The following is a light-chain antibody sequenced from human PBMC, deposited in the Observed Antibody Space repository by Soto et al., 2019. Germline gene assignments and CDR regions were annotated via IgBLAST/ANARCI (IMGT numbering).Light chain of an antibody. CDR3: QSYDSSRSAWV. Sequence: QSVLTQPPSVSGAPGQRVTISCTGSSSNIGAGYDVHWYQQLPGTAPKILIYGDNNRPSGVPDRFSGSKSGTSASLAITGLQAEDEADYYCQSYDSSRSAWVFGGGTKLTVL. CDR1: SSNIGAGYD. V-gene: IGLV1-40*01. J-gene: IGLJ3*02. CDR2: GDN.